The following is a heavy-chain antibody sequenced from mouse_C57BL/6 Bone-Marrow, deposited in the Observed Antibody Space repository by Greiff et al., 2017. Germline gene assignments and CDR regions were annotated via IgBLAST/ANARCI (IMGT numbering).Heavy chain of an antibody. V-gene: IGHV5-6*01. Sequence: EVQGVESGGDLVKPGGSLKLSCAASGFTFSSYGMSWVRQTPDKRLEWVATISSGGSYTYYPDSVKGRFTISRDNAKNTLYLQMSSLKSEDTAMYYCARPLETWYFDVWGTGTTVTVSS. CDR2: ISSGGSYT. CDR3: ARPLETWYFDV. J-gene: IGHJ1*03. CDR1: GFTFSSYG.